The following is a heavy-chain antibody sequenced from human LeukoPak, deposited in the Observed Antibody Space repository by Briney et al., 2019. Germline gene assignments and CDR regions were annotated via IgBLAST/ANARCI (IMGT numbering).Heavy chain of an antibody. CDR3: VSDWWFDY. CDR2: INHSGST. CDR1: GGSFSGYY. V-gene: IGHV4-34*01. D-gene: IGHD2-8*02. Sequence: SEALSLTCAVYGGSFSGYYWSWIRQPPGKGLEWIGEINHSGSTNYNPSLKSRVTISVDTSKNHFSLNLTSVTAADTAVYYCVSDWWFDYWGQGTLVTVSS. J-gene: IGHJ4*02.